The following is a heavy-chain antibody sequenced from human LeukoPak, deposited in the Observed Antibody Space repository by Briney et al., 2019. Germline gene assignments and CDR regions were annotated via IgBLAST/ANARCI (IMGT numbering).Heavy chain of an antibody. Sequence: NPSETLSLTCTVSGGSISSYYWSWIRQPPGKGPEWIGYISYSGNTNYNPSLKSRVTISADTSKNQFSLKLSSVTAADTAVYYCARGFKGNAQVWFDPWGQGTLVTVSS. CDR3: ARGFKGNAQVWFDP. CDR1: GGSISSYY. D-gene: IGHD4-23*01. V-gene: IGHV4-59*12. J-gene: IGHJ5*02. CDR2: ISYSGNT.